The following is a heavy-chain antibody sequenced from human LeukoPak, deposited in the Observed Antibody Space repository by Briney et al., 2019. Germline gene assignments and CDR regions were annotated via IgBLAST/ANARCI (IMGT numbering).Heavy chain of an antibody. CDR2: IYTSGST. CDR3: ATGSDYDPPFDC. D-gene: IGHD3-22*01. J-gene: IGHJ4*02. Sequence: SETLSLTCTVSGGSISSYYWSWIRQPAGKGLEWIGRIYTSGSTNYNPSLKSRVTMSVDTSKNQFSLKLSSVTAADTAVYHCATGSDYDPPFDCWGQGTLVTVSS. V-gene: IGHV4-4*07. CDR1: GGSISSYY.